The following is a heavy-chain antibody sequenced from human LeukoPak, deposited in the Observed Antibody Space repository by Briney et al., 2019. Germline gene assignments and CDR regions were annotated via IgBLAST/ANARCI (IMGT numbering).Heavy chain of an antibody. J-gene: IGHJ4*02. CDR2: IYHSGST. V-gene: IGHV4-38-2*01. CDR3: ATRRFYRPFDY. D-gene: IGHD2/OR15-2a*01. Sequence: SETLSLTCAVSGYSISSGYYWGWIRQPPGKGLEWIGSIYHSGSTYYNPSLKSRVTISVDTSKNQFSLKLNSVTATDTALYFCATRRFYRPFDYWGQGILVTVSS. CDR1: GYSISSGYY.